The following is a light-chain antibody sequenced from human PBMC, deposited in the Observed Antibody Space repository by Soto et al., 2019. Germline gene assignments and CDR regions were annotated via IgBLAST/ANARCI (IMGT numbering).Light chain of an antibody. Sequence: QSDVTPPPSASGDPGGTVTISKTGTSRDVGGYNYLPWYQHRPRTAPQLIIYEVTKRPSGVPNRFFGSKSGNTASLTVSGLLAEDEADYFCMSYAGMYTYVFGTGATVTV. CDR2: EVT. V-gene: IGLV2-8*01. J-gene: IGLJ1*01. CDR3: MSYAGMYTYV. CDR1: SRDVGGYNY.